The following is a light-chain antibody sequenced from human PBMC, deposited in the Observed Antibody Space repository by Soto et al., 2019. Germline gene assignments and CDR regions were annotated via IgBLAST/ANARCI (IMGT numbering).Light chain of an antibody. CDR1: QSISSY. CDR2: ASS. V-gene: IGKV1-39*01. CDR3: QQSYSIPFT. Sequence: DIQMTQSPSSLSGSVGDRVTITCRTSQSISSYLNWYQLKPGKAPKLLIYASSYLQSGVPSRFSGSGSVTDFTLTISSLQAEDFAIYYCQQSYSIPFTFGGGTKVEIK. J-gene: IGKJ4*01.